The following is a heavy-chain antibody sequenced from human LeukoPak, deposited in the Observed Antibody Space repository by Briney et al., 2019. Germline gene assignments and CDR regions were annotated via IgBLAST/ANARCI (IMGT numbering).Heavy chain of an antibody. CDR3: TTDIALWFGEFM. CDR1: GFTLSNAW. D-gene: IGHD3-10*01. J-gene: IGHJ4*02. Sequence: GGSLRLSCAASGFTLSNAWMSWVRQAPGKGLEWVGRIKSKTDGGTTDYAAPVKGRFTISRDDSKNTLYLQMNSLKTEDTAVYYCTTDIALWFGEFMWGQGTLVTVSS. V-gene: IGHV3-15*01. CDR2: IKSKTDGGTT.